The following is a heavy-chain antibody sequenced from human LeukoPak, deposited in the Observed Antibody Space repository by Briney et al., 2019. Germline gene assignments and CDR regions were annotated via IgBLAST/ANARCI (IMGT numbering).Heavy chain of an antibody. CDR1: GGSISSYY. CDR3: ALRGGPNGGYFDY. D-gene: IGHD2-8*01. V-gene: IGHV4-59*12. J-gene: IGHJ4*02. CDR2: IYYSGST. Sequence: SETLSLTCTVSGGSISSYYWSWIRQPPGKGLEWIGYIYYSGSTNYNPSLKSRVTVSVDTSKNQFSLKLSSVTAADTAVYYCALRGGPNGGYFDYWGQGTLVTVSS.